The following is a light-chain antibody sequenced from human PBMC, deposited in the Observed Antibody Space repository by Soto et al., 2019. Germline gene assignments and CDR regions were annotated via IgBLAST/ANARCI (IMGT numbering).Light chain of an antibody. CDR1: QSAGTY. CDR2: DSS. J-gene: IGKJ2*01. V-gene: IGKV3-11*01. CDR3: QLHSTWPPYT. Sequence: EIVLTQSPATLSLSPGERATLSRRASQSAGTYLAWYQQKPGQAPRLLIYDSSNRATGIPARFGGSGSGTDFILTISSLEPEDFAVYYCQLHSTWPPYTFGQGTRLELK.